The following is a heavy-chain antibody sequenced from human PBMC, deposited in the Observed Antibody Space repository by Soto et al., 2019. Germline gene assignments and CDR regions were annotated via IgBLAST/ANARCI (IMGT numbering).Heavy chain of an antibody. CDR1: GYTFTSYD. J-gene: IGHJ4*02. CDR3: ARVFGSIDY. V-gene: IGHV1-8*01. CDR2: MNPNSGYT. D-gene: IGHD2-21*01. Sequence: QVQLVQSGAEVKKPGASVKVSCKASGYTFTSYDINWVRQATGQGLEWMGWMNPNSGYTGHAQKFQGRVTMTRDTSTSTAYMELSSLRSEDTAMYYCARVFGSIDYWGQGTLVTVSS.